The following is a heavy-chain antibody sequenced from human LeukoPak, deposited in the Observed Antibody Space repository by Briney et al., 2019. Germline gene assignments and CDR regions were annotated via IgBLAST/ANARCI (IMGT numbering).Heavy chain of an antibody. V-gene: IGHV4-38-2*02. Sequence: PSETLFLTCTLSGHSIHNSSYWGWIRQVPGQGLEWIATVYHIDSTFYNPSLKSRVKISADASKNILALSLTSVTAADTATYFCASGQNLYTWGQGILVVVSS. CDR1: GHSIHNSSY. CDR3: ASGQNLYT. CDR2: VYHIDST. D-gene: IGHD2-2*02. J-gene: IGHJ4*02.